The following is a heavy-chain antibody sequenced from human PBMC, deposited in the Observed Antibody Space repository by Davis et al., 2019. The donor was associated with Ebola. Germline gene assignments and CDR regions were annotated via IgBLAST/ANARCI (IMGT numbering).Heavy chain of an antibody. V-gene: IGHV3-64D*08. Sequence: GESLKISCSASGFTFSSYAMHWVRQAPGKGLEYVSAISSNGGSTYYADSVKGRFTISRDNSKNTLYLQMSSLRAEDTAVYYCARQGRDGYNYSLAYWGQGTLVTVSS. D-gene: IGHD5-24*01. CDR1: GFTFSSYA. J-gene: IGHJ4*02. CDR3: ARQGRDGYNYSLAY. CDR2: ISSNGGST.